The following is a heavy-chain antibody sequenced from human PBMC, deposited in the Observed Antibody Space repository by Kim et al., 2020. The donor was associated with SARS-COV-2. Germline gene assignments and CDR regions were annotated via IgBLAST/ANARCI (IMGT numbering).Heavy chain of an antibody. CDR3: TRVDSDYWGDRYAFDI. CDR1: GGSISSGGYF. CDR2: NSYSGST. D-gene: IGHD4-4*01. Sequence: SETLSLTCTVSGGSISSGGYFWSWIRQQPGKGLEWIGYNSYSGSTYYNPSLKSRVIISVDTSKNLFSLKVNSVTAADTAVYYCTRVDSDYWGDRYAFDIWGQGTMVTVSS. J-gene: IGHJ3*02. V-gene: IGHV4-31*03.